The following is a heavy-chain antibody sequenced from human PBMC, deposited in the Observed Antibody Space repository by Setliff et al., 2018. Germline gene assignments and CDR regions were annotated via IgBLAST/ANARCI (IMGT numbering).Heavy chain of an antibody. Sequence: GESLKISCAASGFTFISYAMSWVRQAPGRGLEWVANMYQDESDKYFLDSVKGRFTISRDNAKNSLYLQMNSLRAEDTAVYYCVRGGGRLDWWGQGTLVTVSS. J-gene: IGHJ4*02. D-gene: IGHD2-15*01. CDR2: MYQDESDK. CDR3: VRGGGRLDW. V-gene: IGHV3-7*01. CDR1: GFTFISYA.